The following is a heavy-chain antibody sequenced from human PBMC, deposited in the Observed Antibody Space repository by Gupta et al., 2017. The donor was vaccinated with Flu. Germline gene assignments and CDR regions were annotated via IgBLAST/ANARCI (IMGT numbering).Heavy chain of an antibody. CDR1: TFTGYY. V-gene: IGHV1-2*06. Sequence: TFTGYYMHWVRQAPGQGLEWMGRINPNSGGTNYAQKFQGRVTMTRDTSISTAYMELSRLRSDDTAVYYCARVVATYYYDSSGYDYFDYWAQ. J-gene: IGHJ4*02. CDR2: INPNSGGT. CDR3: ARVVATYYYDSSGYDYFDY. D-gene: IGHD3-22*01.